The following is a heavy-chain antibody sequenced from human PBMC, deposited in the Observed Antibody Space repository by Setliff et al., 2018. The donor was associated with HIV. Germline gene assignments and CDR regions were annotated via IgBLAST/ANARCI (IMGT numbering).Heavy chain of an antibody. CDR3: AREGKTAMVTKYFDY. J-gene: IGHJ4*01. CDR1: GASINSATYY. D-gene: IGHD5-18*01. CDR2: IDYSGSA. V-gene: IGHV4-31*03. Sequence: SETLSLTCTVSGASINSATYYWSWVRQHPGKGLEWIGYIDYSGSAFYNPSLKSRITISVDTSKNQFSLRMKSVTAADTAVYYCAREGKTAMVTKYFDYWGPGTVVTVSS.